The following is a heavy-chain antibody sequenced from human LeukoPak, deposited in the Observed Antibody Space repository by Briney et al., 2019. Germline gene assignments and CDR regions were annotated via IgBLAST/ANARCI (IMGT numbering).Heavy chain of an antibody. V-gene: IGHV4-59*12. D-gene: IGHD1-20*01. CDR3: ARARGYNWNHAVWVY. Sequence: SETLSLTCTVSGGSLSNYYWAWIRQPPGKGLEWIGYIYYSGSPSYNPSLKSRVTIAVDTSKNQFSLNLSSVTAADTAVYYCARARGYNWNHAVWVYWGQGTLVTVSS. J-gene: IGHJ4*02. CDR2: IYYSGSP. CDR1: GGSLSNYY.